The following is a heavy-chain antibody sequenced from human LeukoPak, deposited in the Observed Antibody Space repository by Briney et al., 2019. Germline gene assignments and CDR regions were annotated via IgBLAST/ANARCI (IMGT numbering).Heavy chain of an antibody. CDR1: GFTFSGYC. D-gene: IGHD6-19*01. V-gene: IGHV3-7*05. J-gene: IGHJ4*02. CDR2: INPDGSEK. Sequence: PGGSLRLSCAASGFTFSGYCVSWVRQAPGKGLEWVANINPDGSEKTYVDSMKGRFTISRDNAKNSLFLQMNSLRAEDTAVYYCARDYSTSGWPIGLWGQGTLVTVSS. CDR3: ARDYSTSGWPIGL.